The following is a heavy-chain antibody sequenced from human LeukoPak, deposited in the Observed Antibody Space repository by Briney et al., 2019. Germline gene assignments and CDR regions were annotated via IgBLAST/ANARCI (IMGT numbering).Heavy chain of an antibody. CDR1: GGSFSGYY. Sequence: SETLSLTCAVYGGSFSGYYWSWIRQPPGKGLEWIGEINHSGSTNYNPSLKSRVTISVDTSKNQFSLKLSSVTAADTAVYYCARNFRLRYFDWLSPMGDSGIDYWGQGTLVTVSS. J-gene: IGHJ4*02. V-gene: IGHV4-34*01. CDR3: ARNFRLRYFDWLSPMGDSGIDY. D-gene: IGHD3-9*01. CDR2: INHSGST.